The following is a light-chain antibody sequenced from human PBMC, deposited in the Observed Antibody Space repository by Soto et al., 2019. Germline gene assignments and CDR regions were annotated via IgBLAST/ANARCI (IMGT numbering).Light chain of an antibody. V-gene: IGKV1-33*01. CDR2: DAS. J-gene: IGKJ4*01. CDR1: QDIKNY. CDR3: QQYDNLPLT. Sequence: DIQMTQSPSSLSASVGDIVTITCQASQDIKNYLNWYQQKSGKAPKLLIYDASDLETGVPSRFSGSGSGTDCTFTINSLQPEDIATYYCQQYDNLPLTFGGGTKVDIK.